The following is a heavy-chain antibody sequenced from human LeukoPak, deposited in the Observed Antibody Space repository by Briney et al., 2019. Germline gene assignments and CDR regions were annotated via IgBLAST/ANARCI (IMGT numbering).Heavy chain of an antibody. J-gene: IGHJ4*02. V-gene: IGHV3-21*01. CDR3: ARGYDILTGPGYFDY. CDR1: GFTFSSYS. Sequence: GGSLRLSCAASGFTFSSYSMNWVRQAPGKGLEWVSSMSSNSSYIYYADSVKGRFTISRDNAKNSLYLQMNNLRAEDTAVYYCARGYDILTGPGYFDYWGQGTLVTVSS. CDR2: MSSNSSYI. D-gene: IGHD3-9*01.